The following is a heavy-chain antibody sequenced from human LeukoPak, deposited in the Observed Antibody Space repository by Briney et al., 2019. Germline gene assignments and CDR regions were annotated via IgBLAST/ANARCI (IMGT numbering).Heavy chain of an antibody. CDR2: IYSSGST. J-gene: IGHJ4*02. D-gene: IGHD6-13*01. CDR1: GDTISGFS. CDR3: ARDRAGFFDD. Sequence: PSETLSLTCTVSGDTISGFSWSWIRQPAGKGLEWIGRIYSSGSTNYSPPLRSRVTTSVDTKNQFSLKVNSVTAADTAVYYCARDRAGFFDDWGQGTLVTVSS. V-gene: IGHV4-4*07.